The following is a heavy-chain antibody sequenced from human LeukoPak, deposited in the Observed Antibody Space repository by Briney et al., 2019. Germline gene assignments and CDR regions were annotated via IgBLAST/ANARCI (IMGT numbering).Heavy chain of an antibody. J-gene: IGHJ5*02. Sequence: ASGPTLVKPTQTLTLTCTFSGFSLSTSRVGVGWIRQPPGKALEWLALIYWGDDKRYSPSLKSRLTITKDTSKNQVVLTMTNMDPVDTATYYCALSAAAAIDGRGEDWFDPWGQGTLVTVSS. CDR3: ALSAAAAIDGRGEDWFDP. V-gene: IGHV2-5*02. D-gene: IGHD2-2*02. CDR2: IYWGDDK. CDR1: GFSLSTSRVG.